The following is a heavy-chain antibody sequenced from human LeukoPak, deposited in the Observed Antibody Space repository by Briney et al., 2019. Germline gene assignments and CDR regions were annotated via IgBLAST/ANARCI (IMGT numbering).Heavy chain of an antibody. Sequence: GGSLRLSCAASGFTFDDYAMHWVRQAPGKGLEWVSGISWNSGSIGYADSVKGRFTISRDNAKNSLYLQMNSLRAEDTALNYCAKYSNYLDAFDIWGQGTMVTVSS. J-gene: IGHJ3*02. CDR1: GFTFDDYA. D-gene: IGHD4-11*01. V-gene: IGHV3-9*01. CDR2: ISWNSGSI. CDR3: AKYSNYLDAFDI.